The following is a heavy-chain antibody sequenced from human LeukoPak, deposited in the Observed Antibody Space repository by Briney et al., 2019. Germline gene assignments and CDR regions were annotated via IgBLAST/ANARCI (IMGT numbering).Heavy chain of an antibody. D-gene: IGHD3-16*01. CDR2: INPDGSGT. CDR3: ARGRVFESILDC. V-gene: IGHV3-74*01. J-gene: IGHJ4*02. Sequence: GGSLRLSCAASGFTFSSYWMHWVRQDPGKGLAWVSRINPDGSGTSYADSVKGRFTISRDSSENTLYLHMNNLRVDDTAIYYCARGRVFESILDCWGQGILVTVSS. CDR1: GFTFSSYW.